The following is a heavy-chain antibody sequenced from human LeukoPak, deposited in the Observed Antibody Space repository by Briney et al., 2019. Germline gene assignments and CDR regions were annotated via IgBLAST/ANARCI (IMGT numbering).Heavy chain of an antibody. Sequence: PSETLSLTCAVSGDSISSYYWSWIRQPPGKGLEWIGYIYYTGSTNYNPSLKSRVTISVDTSKNQFSLKVTSVTAADTAVYYCARNVKGMNVWGQGTTVTVSS. D-gene: IGHD3-16*01. CDR1: GDSISSYY. CDR3: ARNVKGMNV. CDR2: IYYTGST. V-gene: IGHV4-59*08. J-gene: IGHJ6*02.